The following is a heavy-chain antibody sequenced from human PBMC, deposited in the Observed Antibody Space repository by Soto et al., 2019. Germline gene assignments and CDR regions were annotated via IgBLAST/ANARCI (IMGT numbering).Heavy chain of an antibody. J-gene: IGHJ6*02. Sequence: GGSLRLSCAASGFTFSSYGMHWVRQAPGKGLEWVAVISYDGSNKYYADSVKGRFTISRDNSKNTLYLQMNSLRAEDTAVYYCAKDITTVTTDYYYGMDVWGQGTTVTVSS. D-gene: IGHD4-4*01. V-gene: IGHV3-30*18. CDR2: ISYDGSNK. CDR1: GFTFSSYG. CDR3: AKDITTVTTDYYYGMDV.